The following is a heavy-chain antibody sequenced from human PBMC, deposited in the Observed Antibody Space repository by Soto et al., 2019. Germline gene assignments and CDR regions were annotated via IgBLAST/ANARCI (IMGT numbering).Heavy chain of an antibody. CDR3: ARDTMVRGVITHVYYYYYGMDV. D-gene: IGHD3-10*01. CDR2: IYYSGST. V-gene: IGHV4-31*03. CDR1: GGSISSGGYY. Sequence: QVQLQESGPGLVKPSQTLSLTCTVSGGSISSGGYYWSWIRQHPGKGLEWIGYIYYSGSTYYNPSLKRRVTISVDTSKIQFSLKLSSVTAADTSVYYCARDTMVRGVITHVYYYYYGMDVWGQGTTVTVSS. J-gene: IGHJ6*02.